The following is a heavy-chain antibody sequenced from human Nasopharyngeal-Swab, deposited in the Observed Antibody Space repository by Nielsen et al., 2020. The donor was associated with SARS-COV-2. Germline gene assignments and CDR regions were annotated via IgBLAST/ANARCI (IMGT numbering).Heavy chain of an antibody. CDR1: GGTFSSYA. CDR2: IIPIFGTA. D-gene: IGHD3-10*01. CDR3: ARYRASEWFGELTSPKNYYYYGMDV. V-gene: IGHV1-69*13. Sequence: SVKVSCKASGGTFSSYAISWVRQAPGQGLEWMGGIIPIFGTANYAQKFQGRVTITADESTSTAYMELSSLRSEDTAVYYCARYRASEWFGELTSPKNYYYYGMDVWGQGTTVTVSS. J-gene: IGHJ6*02.